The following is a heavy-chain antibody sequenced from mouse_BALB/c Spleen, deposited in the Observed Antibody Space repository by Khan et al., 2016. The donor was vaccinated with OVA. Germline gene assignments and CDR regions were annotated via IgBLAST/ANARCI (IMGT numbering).Heavy chain of an antibody. J-gene: IGHJ3*01. CDR3: ANHGSSSACLTY. CDR1: GYTFTSYW. V-gene: IGHV1-7*01. Sequence: QVQLQQSGAELAKPGVSVKMSCKASGYTFTSYWMHWVKQRPGQGLEWIGYINPSTGYTEYHQRFKDMATLTADKSSRTAYMQLSILTSEESAVYYGANHGSSSACLTYWGQGTLVTVSA. CDR2: INPSTGYT. D-gene: IGHD1-1*01.